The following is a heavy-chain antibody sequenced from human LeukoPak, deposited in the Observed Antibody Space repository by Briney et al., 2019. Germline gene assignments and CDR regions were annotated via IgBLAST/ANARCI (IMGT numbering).Heavy chain of an antibody. J-gene: IGHJ4*02. V-gene: IGHV4-34*01. CDR3: ARGLQQLKSVFFDY. CDR1: GGSFSGYY. D-gene: IGHD6-13*01. CDR2: INHNGST. Sequence: PSETLSLTCAVYGGSFSGYYWSWIRQPPGKGLEWIGEINHNGSTNYNPSLKSRVTISVDTSKNQFSLKLSSVTAADTAVYYCARGLQQLKSVFFDYWGQGTLVTVSS.